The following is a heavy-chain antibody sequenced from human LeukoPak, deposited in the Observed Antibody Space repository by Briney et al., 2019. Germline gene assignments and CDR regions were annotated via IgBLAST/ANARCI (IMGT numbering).Heavy chain of an antibody. Sequence: SETLSLTCAVYGGSFSGYYWSWIRQPPGKGLEWIGEINHSGSTNYNPSLKSRVTISVDTSKNQFSLKLSSVTAADTAVYYCARRRIAARNFDYWGRGTLVTVSS. J-gene: IGHJ4*02. CDR1: GGSFSGYY. CDR2: INHSGST. CDR3: ARRRIAARNFDY. V-gene: IGHV4-34*01. D-gene: IGHD6-6*01.